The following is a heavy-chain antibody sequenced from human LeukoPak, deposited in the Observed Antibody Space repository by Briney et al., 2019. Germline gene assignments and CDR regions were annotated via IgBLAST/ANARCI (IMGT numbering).Heavy chain of an antibody. CDR3: ARGSFGEFFY. Sequence: GGSLRLSCAASGFTFSSYEMNWVRQAPGKGLEWVSYISSSGSTIYYADSVEGRFTISRDNAKNSLYVQMNSLRAEDTAVYYCARGSFGEFFYWGQGTLVTVSS. CDR2: ISSSGSTI. J-gene: IGHJ4*02. V-gene: IGHV3-48*03. CDR1: GFTFSSYE. D-gene: IGHD3-10*01.